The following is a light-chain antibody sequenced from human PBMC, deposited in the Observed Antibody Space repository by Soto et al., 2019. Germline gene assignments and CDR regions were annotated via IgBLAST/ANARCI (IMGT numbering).Light chain of an antibody. CDR2: GAS. V-gene: IGKV3-20*01. J-gene: IGKJ2*01. CDR1: QSVSSSY. CDR3: QQYGSSPNT. Sequence: EIVLTQSPGTLSLSPGERATLSCRASQSVSSSYLAWYQQKPGQAPRLLIYGASSRATDIPDRFSGSGSGTDFILTISRLEPEDFAVYYCQQYGSSPNTFGQGTKLEIK.